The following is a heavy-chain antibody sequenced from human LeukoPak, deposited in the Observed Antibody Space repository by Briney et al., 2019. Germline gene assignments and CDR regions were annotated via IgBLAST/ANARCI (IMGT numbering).Heavy chain of an antibody. D-gene: IGHD2-21*01. CDR3: AKAPQKVIAALFDY. J-gene: IGHJ4*02. CDR2: ISGSGGST. CDR1: GFTFSSYA. Sequence: GGSLRLSCAASGFTFSSYAMSWVRQAPGKGLEWVSAISGSGGSTYYADSVKGRFTISRDNSKNTLYLQMNSLRAEDTAVHYCAKAPQKVIAALFDYWGQGTLVTVSS. V-gene: IGHV3-23*01.